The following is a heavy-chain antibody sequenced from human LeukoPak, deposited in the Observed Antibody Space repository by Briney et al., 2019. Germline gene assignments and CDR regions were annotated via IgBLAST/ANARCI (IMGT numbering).Heavy chain of an antibody. Sequence: PGGSLRLSCAASGFTFSSYAMHWVRQAPGKGLEWVALMSYDGSAKYYADSVKGRFTISRDTSQNALSLQMSSLRAEDTALYYCARAGYCIRGSCSHVFDYWGPRTLVTVSS. D-gene: IGHD2-15*01. CDR3: ARAGYCIRGSCSHVFDY. J-gene: IGHJ4*02. V-gene: IGHV3-30-3*01. CDR1: GFTFSSYA. CDR2: MSYDGSAK.